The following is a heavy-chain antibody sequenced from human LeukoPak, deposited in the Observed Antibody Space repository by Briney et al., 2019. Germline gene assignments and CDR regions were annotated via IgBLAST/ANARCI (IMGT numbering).Heavy chain of an antibody. V-gene: IGHV1-18*01. Sequence: ASVKVSCKASGYTFTSYGISWVRQAPGQGLEWMGWISAYNGNTNYAQKPQGRVTMTTDTSTSTAYMELRSLRSDDTAVYYCARVRRLRYYYYYGMDVWGQGTTVTVSS. CDR3: ARVRRLRYYYYYGMDV. CDR1: GYTFTSYG. J-gene: IGHJ6*02. D-gene: IGHD6-25*01. CDR2: ISAYNGNT.